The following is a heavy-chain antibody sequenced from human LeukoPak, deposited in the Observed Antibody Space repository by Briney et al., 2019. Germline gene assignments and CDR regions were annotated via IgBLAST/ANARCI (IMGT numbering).Heavy chain of an antibody. V-gene: IGHV3-23*01. CDR2: ITGSGATT. D-gene: IGHD1-26*01. CDR1: GFTFNNYA. CDR3: AKYGSGSPRYPSDY. Sequence: GGSLRLPCAASGFTFNNYAMSWVRLAPGKGLEWVSAITGSGATTYYADSVKGRFTISRDNSKDTLSLQMNSLRAEDTAVYYCAKYGSGSPRYPSDYWGQGTLVTVSS. J-gene: IGHJ4*02.